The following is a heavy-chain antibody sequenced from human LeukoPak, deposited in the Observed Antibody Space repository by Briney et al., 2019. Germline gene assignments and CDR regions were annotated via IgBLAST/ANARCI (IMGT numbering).Heavy chain of an antibody. Sequence: PGGSLRLSCAASGFTFSSYAMSWVRQAPGKGLEWVSAISGSGVTTYYEDSVKGRFTISRDNSKNTLYLQMNSLRAEDTALYYCAKDRDYYLVGFFDYWGQGTLVTVSS. V-gene: IGHV3-23*01. CDR3: AKDRDYYLVGFFDY. CDR1: GFTFSSYA. J-gene: IGHJ4*02. CDR2: ISGSGVTT. D-gene: IGHD3-10*01.